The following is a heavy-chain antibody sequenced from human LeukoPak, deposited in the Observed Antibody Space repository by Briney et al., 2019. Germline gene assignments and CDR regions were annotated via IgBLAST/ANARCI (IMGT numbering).Heavy chain of an antibody. CDR1: GFTVISYE. CDR3: ARALPSSYYYFDY. V-gene: IGHV3-48*03. Sequence: PGGSLRLSCAASGFTVISYEMNWVRQAPGKGLEWVSYISSSGNSTFYADSVKDRFTISSDNAKNSLSLQMNSLRAEDTAVYYCARALPSSYYYFDYWGQGTLVTVSS. D-gene: IGHD6-13*01. CDR2: ISSSGNST. J-gene: IGHJ4*02.